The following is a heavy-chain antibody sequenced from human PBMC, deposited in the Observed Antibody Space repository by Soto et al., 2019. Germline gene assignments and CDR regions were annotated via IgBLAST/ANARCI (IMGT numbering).Heavy chain of an antibody. CDR2: ISGSGGST. CDR3: AKDPYEKTVNTYFDY. D-gene: IGHD4-17*01. Sequence: EVQLLESGGGLVQPGGSLRLSCAASGFTFSSYAMSWVRQAPGKGLEWVSAISGSGGSTYYADSGKGRFTISKDNSKKAMYLQMNKLRAEETAVYYCAKDPYEKTVNTYFDYWGQGALVTVS. CDR1: GFTFSSYA. J-gene: IGHJ4*02. V-gene: IGHV3-23*01.